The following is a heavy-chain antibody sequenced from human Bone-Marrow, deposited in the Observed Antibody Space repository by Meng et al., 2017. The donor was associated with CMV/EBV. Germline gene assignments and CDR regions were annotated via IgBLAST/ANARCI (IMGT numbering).Heavy chain of an antibody. Sequence: GESLKISCAASGFTFSSYSMNWVRQAPGKGLERVSSTSSSSSYIYYADSVKGRFTISRDNAKNSLYLQMNSLRAEDTAVYYCARDQGPYYYDSSGYPPDAFDIWGQGTMVTVSS. D-gene: IGHD3-22*01. J-gene: IGHJ3*02. CDR1: GFTFSSYS. CDR2: TSSSSSYI. CDR3: ARDQGPYYYDSSGYPPDAFDI. V-gene: IGHV3-21*01.